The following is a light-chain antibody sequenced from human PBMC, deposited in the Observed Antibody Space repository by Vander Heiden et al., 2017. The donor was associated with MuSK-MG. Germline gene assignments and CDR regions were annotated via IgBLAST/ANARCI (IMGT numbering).Light chain of an antibody. V-gene: IGLV1-44*01. CDR1: SSNIGSNT. Sequence: GQRVTISCSGSSSNIGSNTVNWYQQLPGTAPKLLISSHTQRPSGVPDRFSGSKSGTSDSLATSWLQSEDEADDYCAAWASRPNGLVFGGGTKRTVL. J-gene: IGLJ3*02. CDR2: SHT. CDR3: AAWASRPNGLV.